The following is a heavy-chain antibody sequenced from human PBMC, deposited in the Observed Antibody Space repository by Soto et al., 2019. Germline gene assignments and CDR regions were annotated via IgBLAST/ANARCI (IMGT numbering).Heavy chain of an antibody. CDR1: GGTFSSYT. V-gene: IGHV1-69*08. CDR3: ARDLIGREYDISRRDWYFDL. J-gene: IGHJ2*01. CDR2: IIPILGIA. Sequence: QVQLVQSGAEVKKPGSSVKVSCKASGGTFSSYTISWVRQAPGQGLEWMGRIIPILGIANYAQKFQGRVTITADKSTSTAYMEMSSLRSEDTAVYYCARDLIGREYDISRRDWYFDLWGRGTLLTVSS. D-gene: IGHD3-9*01.